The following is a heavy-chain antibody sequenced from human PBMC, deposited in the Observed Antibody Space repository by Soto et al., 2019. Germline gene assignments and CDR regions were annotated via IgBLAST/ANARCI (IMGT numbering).Heavy chain of an antibody. CDR2: IKSDGSST. J-gene: IGHJ4*02. CDR1: GFSFDNYA. D-gene: IGHD3-16*01. Sequence: LRLSCVASGFSFDNYAMSWVRQAPGKGLEWVSAIKSDGSSTYYAASVKDRFIISRDNSKNTLYLQLNSLRAEDTAVYYCAQLGLMTFSHKHYFNHWGRGTLVTVSS. V-gene: IGHV3-23*01. CDR3: AQLGLMTFSHKHYFNH.